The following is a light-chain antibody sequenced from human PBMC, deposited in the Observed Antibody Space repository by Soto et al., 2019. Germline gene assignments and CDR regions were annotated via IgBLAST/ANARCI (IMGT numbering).Light chain of an antibody. J-gene: IGKJ4*01. Sequence: EIVLTQSPATLSLSQGERATLSCRASQSVSSFVAWYQQKPGQAPRLLIYDASNSATGIPARFSGSGSATDMSRTISSLAPADFAVYYWEQCSSSFTFGGGTKVESK. CDR1: QSVSSF. CDR2: DAS. CDR3: EQCSSSFT. V-gene: IGKV3-11*01.